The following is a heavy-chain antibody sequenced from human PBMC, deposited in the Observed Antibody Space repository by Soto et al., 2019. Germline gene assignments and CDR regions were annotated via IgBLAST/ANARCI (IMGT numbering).Heavy chain of an antibody. CDR2: IKSKPDGGTT. J-gene: IGHJ3*01. CDR3: TTARSV. CDR1: GFTFSNAW. Sequence: PGGSLRLSCVASGFTFSNAWMTWVRQAPGKGLEWVGHIKSKPDGGTTDYAAPVKGRFTISRDDSKNTLYLQMNSLKTEDTAVYYCTTARSVWGQGTVVTV. V-gene: IGHV3-15*01.